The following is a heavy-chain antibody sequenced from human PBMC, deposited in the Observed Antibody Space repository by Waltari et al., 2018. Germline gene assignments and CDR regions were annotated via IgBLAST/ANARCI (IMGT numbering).Heavy chain of an antibody. D-gene: IGHD1-26*01. J-gene: IGHJ4*02. CDR3: ARGWETPPDY. Sequence: EVHLVESGGGLVQPGGSLILHCEASGFSFNKFWMYWVRQSPGKGLVWVSRINRDGSPTNYADFVKGRFTISRDDAKNTVYLQMNSLTVEDTAVYFCARGWETPPDYWGQGTLVIVSS. V-gene: IGHV3-74*01. CDR2: INRDGSPT. CDR1: GFSFNKFW.